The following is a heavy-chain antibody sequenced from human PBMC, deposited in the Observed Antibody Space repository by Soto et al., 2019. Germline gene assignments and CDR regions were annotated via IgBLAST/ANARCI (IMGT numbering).Heavy chain of an antibody. CDR1: GFTFSSYG. J-gene: IGHJ4*02. Sequence: QVPLVESGGGVVQPGRSLRLSCAASGFTFSSYGMHWVRQAPGKGLEWVAVIWYDGSNKYYADSVKGRFTISRDNSKNTLYLQMNSLRAEDTAVYYCARDRIVWFGELTYGIDYWGQGTLVTVSS. D-gene: IGHD3-10*01. CDR3: ARDRIVWFGELTYGIDY. V-gene: IGHV3-33*01. CDR2: IWYDGSNK.